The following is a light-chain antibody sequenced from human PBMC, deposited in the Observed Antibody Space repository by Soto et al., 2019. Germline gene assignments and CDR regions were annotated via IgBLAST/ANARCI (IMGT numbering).Light chain of an antibody. CDR3: SSYTSDSSYV. J-gene: IGLJ1*01. CDR2: AVS. CDR1: SSDVGLYDY. V-gene: IGLV2-14*01. Sequence: QSVLTQPASVSGSPGQSITISCTGTSSDVGLYDYVSWYQQHPGKAPQLMIYAVSNRPSGVSNRFSASKSGNTASLFISGLQAEVEADYYCSSYTSDSSYVFGAGTKVTV.